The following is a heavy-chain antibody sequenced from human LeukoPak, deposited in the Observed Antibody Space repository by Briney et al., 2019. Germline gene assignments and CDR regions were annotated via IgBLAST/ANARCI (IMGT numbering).Heavy chain of an antibody. J-gene: IGHJ4*02. Sequence: GGSLRLSCAASGFTFSSYSMNWVRQAPGKGLEWVSAISGSGGSTYYADSVKGRFTISRDNSKNTLYLQMNSLRAEDTAVYYCAKDATYITGNTDYWGQGTLVTVSS. D-gene: IGHD1-7*01. CDR1: GFTFSSYS. CDR3: AKDATYITGNTDY. V-gene: IGHV3-23*01. CDR2: ISGSGGST.